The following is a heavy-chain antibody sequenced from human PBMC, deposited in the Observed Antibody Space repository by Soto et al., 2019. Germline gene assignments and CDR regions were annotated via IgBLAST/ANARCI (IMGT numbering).Heavy chain of an antibody. V-gene: IGHV4-34*01. J-gene: IGHJ6*02. CDR1: GGSFSGFQ. CDR2: INHSGST. Sequence: PSETLSLTCGVYGGSFSGFQWSWIRQIPGKGLEWIGEINHSGSTKYNPSLKSRVTISVDTSKSQFSPRLSSVTAADTAVYYCARTPPKTNYYYSRMDVWGQGTTVTVSS. CDR3: ARTPPKTNYYYSRMDV.